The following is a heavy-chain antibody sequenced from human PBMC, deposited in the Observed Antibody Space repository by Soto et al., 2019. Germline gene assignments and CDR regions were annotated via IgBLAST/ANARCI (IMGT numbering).Heavy chain of an antibody. CDR2: ISAYNGNT. CDR3: ARGQNHGSSSWYTVNWFDP. V-gene: IGHV1-18*01. J-gene: IGHJ5*02. CDR1: GYTFTSYG. Sequence: ASVKVSCKASGYTFTSYGISWVRQAPGQGLEWMGWISAYNGNTNYAQKLQGRVTMTTDTSTSTAYMELRSLRSDDTAVYYCARGQNHGSSSWYTVNWFDPWGQGTLVTVSS. D-gene: IGHD6-13*01.